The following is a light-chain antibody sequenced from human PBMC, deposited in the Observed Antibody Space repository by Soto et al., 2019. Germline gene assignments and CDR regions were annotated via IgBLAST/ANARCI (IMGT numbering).Light chain of an antibody. V-gene: IGKV1-5*01. CDR3: QQYISYPCT. CDR2: DAS. J-gene: IGKJ2*02. CDR1: QTTNTC. Sequence: DSQMTQFPSTLSASVGNRVTITCRASQTTNTCLAWYHQKPGTAPKLLIYDASSLECRVPWRFRASGFGTEFARTISSLQRDDLAPCYCQQYISYPCTFGQGTKVDIK.